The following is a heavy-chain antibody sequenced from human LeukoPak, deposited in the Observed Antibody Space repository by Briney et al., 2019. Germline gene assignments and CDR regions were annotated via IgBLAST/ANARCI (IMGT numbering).Heavy chain of an antibody. CDR2: IPASGGST. Sequence: GGSLRLSCVASGFTFSSNVMIWVRQAPGKGLEWVSSIPASGGSTYYADSVKGRFTTSRGNSKNSLYLQMNSLRAEDTAVYYCAKESSGGWYFDYWGQGTLVTVSS. CDR3: AKESSGGWYFDY. CDR1: GFTFSSNV. V-gene: IGHV3-23*01. J-gene: IGHJ4*02. D-gene: IGHD6-19*01.